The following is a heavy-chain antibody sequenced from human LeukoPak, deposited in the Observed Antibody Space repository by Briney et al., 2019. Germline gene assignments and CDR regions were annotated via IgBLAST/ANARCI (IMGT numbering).Heavy chain of an antibody. J-gene: IGHJ4*02. D-gene: IGHD5-18*01. Sequence: GGSLRLSCAASGFTFSNYGMHWVRQAPGKGLEWVSSISSSSSYIYYADSVKGRFTISRDNAKNSLYLQMNSLRAEDTAVYYCARAGGSYEFDYWGQGTLVTVSS. V-gene: IGHV3-21*01. CDR1: GFTFSNYG. CDR3: ARAGGSYEFDY. CDR2: ISSSSSYI.